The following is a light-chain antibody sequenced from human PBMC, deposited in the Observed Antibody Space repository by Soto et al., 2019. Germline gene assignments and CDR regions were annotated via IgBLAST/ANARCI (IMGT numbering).Light chain of an antibody. V-gene: IGKV3-20*01. CDR3: HQYGSSPPYT. CDR2: GAS. J-gene: IGKJ2*01. CDR1: QSVSSSY. Sequence: EIVLTQSPGTLSLSPGERATLSCRASQSVSSSYLAWYQQKPGQAPRLLIFGASSRATGIPDRFSGSGSGTDFTITISRLEPEDFAVYFCHQYGSSPPYTLGQGTKLEIK.